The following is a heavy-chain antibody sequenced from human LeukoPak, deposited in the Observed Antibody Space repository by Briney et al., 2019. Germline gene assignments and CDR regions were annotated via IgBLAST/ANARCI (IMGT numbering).Heavy chain of an antibody. Sequence: SETLSLTCTVSGGSISSDYWSWIRQPPGKGLEWIGYIYYSGSTNYNPSLKSRVTISVDTSKNQFSLTLNSVTAADTAVYYCARVITVRGVIFDYWGQGTLVTVSS. D-gene: IGHD3-16*01. V-gene: IGHV4-59*01. CDR2: IYYSGST. CDR3: ARVITVRGVIFDY. CDR1: GGSISSDY. J-gene: IGHJ4*02.